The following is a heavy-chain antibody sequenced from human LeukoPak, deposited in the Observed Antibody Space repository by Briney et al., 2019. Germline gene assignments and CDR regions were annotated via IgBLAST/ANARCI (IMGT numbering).Heavy chain of an antibody. CDR1: GFISTCYW. Sequence: GGSLRLSCAAPGFISTCYWMNWVRQAPGKGPEWVSSIMSSSSQIYYADSVRGRFTISRDNARNSLYLQMNSMRAEDTAVYYCDISRAPVSGLFLYCWDVWGKGTTVTVSS. CDR3: DISRAPVSGLFLYCWDV. D-gene: IGHD3-16*01. CDR2: IMSSSSQI. V-gene: IGHV3-21*01. J-gene: IGHJ6*04.